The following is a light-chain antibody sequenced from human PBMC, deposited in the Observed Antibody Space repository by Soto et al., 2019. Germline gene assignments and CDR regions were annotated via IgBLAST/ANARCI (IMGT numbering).Light chain of an antibody. V-gene: IGKV1-17*01. J-gene: IGKJ4*01. CDR2: DAS. CDR1: QGIRND. CDR3: QQLRMYPST. Sequence: DIQMTQSPSSLSASVGDRVTITFRASQGIRNDLGWYQQKPGEAPKLLIYDASSLESGVPSRFSGSGSGTDFALTITSLQAEDFATYYCQQLRMYPSTFGGGTKVDIK.